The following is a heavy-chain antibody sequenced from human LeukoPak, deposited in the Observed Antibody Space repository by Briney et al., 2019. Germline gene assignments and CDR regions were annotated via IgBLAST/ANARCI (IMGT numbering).Heavy chain of an antibody. CDR2: IYYSGST. CDR3: ARGGTGGNWFDP. V-gene: IGHV4-39*07. Sequence: SETLSLTCTVSGGSISSSSYYWGWIRQPPGKGLEWIGSIYYSGSTNYNPSLKSRVTISVDTSKNQFSLKLSSVTAADTAVYYCARGGTGGNWFDPWGQGTLVTVSS. D-gene: IGHD1-14*01. CDR1: GGSISSSSYY. J-gene: IGHJ5*02.